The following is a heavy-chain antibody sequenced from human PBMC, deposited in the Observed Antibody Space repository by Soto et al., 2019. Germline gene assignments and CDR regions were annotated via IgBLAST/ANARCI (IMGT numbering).Heavy chain of an antibody. J-gene: IGHJ6*02. Sequence: GGSLRLSCAASGFTFSTYGMHWVRQAPGKGLEWVAAMSYDGTKQYYVDSVKGRFTISRDNSRNTLFLQLNSLRAEDTALYYCAKDMISSSWYDYYYYGMDVWGQGTTVTVSS. CDR1: GFTFSTYG. CDR2: MSYDGTKQ. CDR3: AKDMISSSWYDYYYYGMDV. D-gene: IGHD6-13*01. V-gene: IGHV3-30*18.